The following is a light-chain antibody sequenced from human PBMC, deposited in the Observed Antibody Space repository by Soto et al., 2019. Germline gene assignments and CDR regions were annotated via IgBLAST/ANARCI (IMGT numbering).Light chain of an antibody. CDR1: QSVSSN. J-gene: IGKJ3*01. CDR2: DPS. V-gene: IGKV3-15*01. Sequence: ETVMTQSPATLSVSPGERPTLSCRASQSVSSNLAWYQQKPGQAPRLLIYDPSTRATGIPATFSGSGSGTEFTLTISSRQSEDFAVYYCQQYNTWPLTFGPGTKVDIK. CDR3: QQYNTWPLT.